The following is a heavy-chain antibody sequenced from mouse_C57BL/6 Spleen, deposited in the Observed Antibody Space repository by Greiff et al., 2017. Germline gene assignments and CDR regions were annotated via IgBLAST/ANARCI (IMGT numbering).Heavy chain of an antibody. CDR1: GYAFSSSW. CDR2: IYPGDGDT. V-gene: IGHV1-82*01. Sequence: QVQLKQSGPELVKPGASVKISCKASGYAFSSSWMNWVKQRPGKGLEWIGRIYPGDGDTNYNGKFKGKATLTADKSSSTAYMQLSSLTSEDSAVYVCARREPYWYFDVWGTGTTVTVSS. CDR3: ARREPYWYFDV. J-gene: IGHJ1*03.